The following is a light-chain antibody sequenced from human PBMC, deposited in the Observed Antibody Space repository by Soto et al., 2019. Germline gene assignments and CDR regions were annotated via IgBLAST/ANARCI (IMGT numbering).Light chain of an antibody. CDR2: GAS. J-gene: IGKJ3*01. Sequence: DIQMTQSPSSVSASVGDRVTITCRASQDFNSWVAWYQQRPGKAPNLLIYGASSLQSGVPSRFSGSGSGTDFTLTISSLQPEDFATYFCQQANSFPFTFGPGTKVDIK. CDR3: QQANSFPFT. V-gene: IGKV1D-12*01. CDR1: QDFNSW.